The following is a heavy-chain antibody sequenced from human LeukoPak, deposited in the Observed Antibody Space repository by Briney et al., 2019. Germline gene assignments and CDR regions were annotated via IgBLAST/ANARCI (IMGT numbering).Heavy chain of an antibody. CDR2: MYYSGST. V-gene: IGHV4-30-4*01. CDR3: ARPYYYDSRIDP. CDR1: GGSISSGEYY. J-gene: IGHJ5*02. Sequence: SQTLSLTCTVSGGSISSGEYYWSWIRQPPGKGLEWIAYMYYSGSTYYNPSLKSRVTISADTSKNQLSLKLSSVTAADTAVYYCARPYYYDSRIDPWGQGILVTVSS. D-gene: IGHD3-22*01.